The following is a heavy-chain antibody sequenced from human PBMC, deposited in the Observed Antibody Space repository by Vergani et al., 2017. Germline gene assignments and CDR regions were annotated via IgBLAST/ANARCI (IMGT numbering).Heavy chain of an antibody. D-gene: IGHD3-9*01. CDR3: ARADYDILTGYSYYFDY. CDR1: GGSISSYY. CDR2: INHSGST. V-gene: IGHV4-34*01. J-gene: IGHJ4*02. Sequence: QVQLQESGPGLVKPSETLSLTCTVSGGSISSYYWSWIRQPPGKGLEWIGEINHSGSTNYNPSLKSRVTISVDTSKNQFSLKLSSVTAADTAVYYCARADYDILTGYSYYFDYWGQGTLVTVSS.